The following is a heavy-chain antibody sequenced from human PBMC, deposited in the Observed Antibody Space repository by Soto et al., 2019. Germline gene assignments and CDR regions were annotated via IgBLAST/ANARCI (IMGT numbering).Heavy chain of an antibody. CDR3: ARDRPYSSSWYLLFDY. CDR1: GYTFTSYV. D-gene: IGHD6-13*01. J-gene: IGHJ4*02. CDR2: ISAYNGNT. Sequence: ASVKVSCKASGYTFTSYVISWGRQAPGQGLEWMGWISAYNGNTNYAQKLQGRVIMTTDTSTSTAYMELRSLRSDDTAVYYCARDRPYSSSWYLLFDYWGQGTLVTVSS. V-gene: IGHV1-18*04.